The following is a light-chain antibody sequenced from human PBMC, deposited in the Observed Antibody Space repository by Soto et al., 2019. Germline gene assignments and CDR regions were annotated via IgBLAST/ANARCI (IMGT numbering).Light chain of an antibody. Sequence: QSVLSQPASVSGSPGQSITISCTATSSDIGGFNYVSWAQQPPGKAPKLMIYEVSNRPSGVSNRFSGSKSGNTASLTISGLQAEDEADYYCSSYTSISTYVFGTGTKATVL. J-gene: IGLJ1*01. CDR1: SSDIGGFNY. V-gene: IGLV2-14*01. CDR3: SSYTSISTYV. CDR2: EVS.